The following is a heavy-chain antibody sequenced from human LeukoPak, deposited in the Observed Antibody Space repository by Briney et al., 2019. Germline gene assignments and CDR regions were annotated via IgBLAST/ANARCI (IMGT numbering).Heavy chain of an antibody. Sequence: PSETLSLTCTVSGGSISSSSYYWGWIRQPPGKGLEWIGSIYYSGSTYYNPSLKSRVTISVDTSKNQFSLKLSSVTAADTAVYYCARLLSTYYDFWSGYEDAFDIWGQGTMVTVSS. D-gene: IGHD3-3*01. V-gene: IGHV4-39*01. CDR3: ARLLSTYYDFWSGYEDAFDI. J-gene: IGHJ3*02. CDR2: IYYSGST. CDR1: GGSISSSSYY.